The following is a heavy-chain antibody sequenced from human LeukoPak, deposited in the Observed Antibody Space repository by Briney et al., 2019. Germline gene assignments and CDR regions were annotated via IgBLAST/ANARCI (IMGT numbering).Heavy chain of an antibody. D-gene: IGHD6-19*01. Sequence: PGRSLKLSCAGSGFTFSKYDMHWVRQATGRGLEWVSDITSGGDTHYQGPVKGRFTISRDNAKNSFYLEMNSLRVGDTAVYYCVRGGPLAGHAFDVWGRGTLVTVS. V-gene: IGHV3-13*04. CDR3: VRGGPLAGHAFDV. J-gene: IGHJ3*01. CDR1: GFTFSKYD. CDR2: ITSGGDT.